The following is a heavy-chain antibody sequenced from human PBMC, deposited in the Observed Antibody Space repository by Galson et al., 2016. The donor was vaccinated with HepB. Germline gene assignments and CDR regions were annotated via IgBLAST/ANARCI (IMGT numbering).Heavy chain of an antibody. J-gene: IGHJ4*02. D-gene: IGHD6-19*01. Sequence: SLRLSCATSGFKFSDYPMNWVRQAPGEGLEWLAVISYSGGSQFYADSVKGRFTISRDNSKNTVFLEMNSLRTDDTATYYCAGVGFDQWLYYFDYWGQGTLVTVSS. CDR3: AGVGFDQWLYYFDY. CDR1: GFKFSDYP. V-gene: IGHV3-30*03. CDR2: ISYSGGSQ.